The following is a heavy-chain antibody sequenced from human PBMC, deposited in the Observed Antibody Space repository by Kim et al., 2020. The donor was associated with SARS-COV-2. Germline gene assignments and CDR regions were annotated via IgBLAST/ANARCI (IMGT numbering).Heavy chain of an antibody. V-gene: IGHV3-30*18. CDR3: ANAESVAGNVIPEFDF. CDR1: GLGFSDYG. J-gene: IGHJ4*02. CDR2: ISSDGRNQ. D-gene: IGHD6-19*01. Sequence: GGSLRLSCAVSGLGFSDYGMHWVRQTPGKGLERVAGISSDGRNQYYAGSVKGRFTISRDNSKNTVFLQMNSLRPEDTAVYYCANAESVAGNVIPEFDFWGQGTLVTVSS.